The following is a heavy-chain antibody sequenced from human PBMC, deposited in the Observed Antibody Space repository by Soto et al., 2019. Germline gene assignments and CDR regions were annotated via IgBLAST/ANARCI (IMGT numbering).Heavy chain of an antibody. CDR3: ARPSYDPVDTAMDPPFDY. CDR2: ISYVGSNK. V-gene: IGHV3-30-3*01. D-gene: IGHD5-18*01. CDR1: GFTFSSYA. Sequence: QVQLVESGGGVVQPGRSLRLSCAASGFTFSSYAMHWVRQAPGKGLEWVAVISYVGSNKYYADSVKGRFTISRDNSKNTLYLQMNSLRAEDTAVYYCARPSYDPVDTAMDPPFDYWGQGTLVTVSS. J-gene: IGHJ4*02.